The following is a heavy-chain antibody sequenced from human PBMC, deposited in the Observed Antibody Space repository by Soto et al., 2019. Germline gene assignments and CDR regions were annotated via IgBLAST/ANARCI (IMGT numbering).Heavy chain of an antibody. Sequence: LRLSCAASGFTFTRYSMNWVRQAPGKGLEWVPSISSTTNYIYYGDSMKGRFTISRDNAKNSLYPEMNSLRAEDTAVYYCARESEDLTSNFDYWGQGTLVTVSS. J-gene: IGHJ4*02. CDR1: GFTFTRYS. V-gene: IGHV3-21*06. CDR3: ARESEDLTSNFDY. CDR2: ISSTTNYI.